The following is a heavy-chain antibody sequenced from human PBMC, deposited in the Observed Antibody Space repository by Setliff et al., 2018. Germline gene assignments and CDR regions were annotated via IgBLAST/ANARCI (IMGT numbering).Heavy chain of an antibody. D-gene: IGHD3-3*01. CDR2: IGESGNNI. J-gene: IGHJ1*01. Sequence: GGSLRLSCAASGFTFSSYNMDWVRQAPGKGLEWVSYIGESGNNIHYADSLQGRFTISRDNAKNSLYLQMNSLRTEDTAVYYCARDVLQFLEWPQYFQHWGQGTLVTVSS. V-gene: IGHV3-48*01. CDR1: GFTFSSYN. CDR3: ARDVLQFLEWPQYFQH.